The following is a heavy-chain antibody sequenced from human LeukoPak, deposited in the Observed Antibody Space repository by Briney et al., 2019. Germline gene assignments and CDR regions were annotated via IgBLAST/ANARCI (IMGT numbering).Heavy chain of an antibody. Sequence: SVKVSCKASGGTFSSYAISWVRQAPGQGLEWMGGIIPIFGTANYAQKFQGRVTITADESTSTAYMELSSLRSEDTAVYYCAAQGIAVAGTRDDAFDIWGQGTMVTVSS. D-gene: IGHD6-19*01. J-gene: IGHJ3*02. CDR2: IIPIFGTA. V-gene: IGHV1-69*13. CDR1: GGTFSSYA. CDR3: AAQGIAVAGTRDDAFDI.